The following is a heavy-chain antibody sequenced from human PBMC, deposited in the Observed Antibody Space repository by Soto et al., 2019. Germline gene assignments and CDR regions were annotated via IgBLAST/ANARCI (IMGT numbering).Heavy chain of an antibody. CDR2: ISSSSSYI. J-gene: IGHJ4*02. D-gene: IGHD3-3*01. V-gene: IGHV3-21*01. CDR3: ARDQYYDFWSGYPPFDY. Sequence: GGSLRLSCAASGFTFSSYSMNWVRQAPGKGLEWVSSISSSSSYIYYADSVTGRFTISRDNAKNSLYLQMNGLRAEDTAVYYCARDQYYDFWSGYPPFDYWGQGTLVTVSS. CDR1: GFTFSSYS.